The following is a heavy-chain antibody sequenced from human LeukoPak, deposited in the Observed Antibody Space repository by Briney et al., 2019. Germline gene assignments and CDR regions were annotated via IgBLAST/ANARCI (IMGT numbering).Heavy chain of an antibody. D-gene: IGHD4-17*01. CDR3: ARIVIQATVTTTGDWFDP. J-gene: IGHJ5*02. CDR2: INHSGST. Sequence: ASETLSLTCAVYGGSFSGYYWSWIRQPPGKGLEWIGEINHSGSTNYNPSLKSRVTISVDTSKNQFSLKLSSVTAADTAVYYCARIVIQATVTTTGDWFDPWGQGTLVTVSS. V-gene: IGHV4-34*01. CDR1: GGSFSGYY.